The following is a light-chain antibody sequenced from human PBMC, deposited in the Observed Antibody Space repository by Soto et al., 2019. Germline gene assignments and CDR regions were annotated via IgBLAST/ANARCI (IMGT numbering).Light chain of an antibody. Sequence: QSVLTQPASVSGSPGQSITISCTGTSGDVGGYYYVSWYQQLPGKAPKLMISEVSNRPSGVSNRFSGSKSGNTASLTISGLQAEDEADYYCSSYTTSITLYVFGTGTKVTVL. CDR2: EVS. J-gene: IGLJ1*01. CDR1: SGDVGGYYY. CDR3: SSYTTSITLYV. V-gene: IGLV2-14*01.